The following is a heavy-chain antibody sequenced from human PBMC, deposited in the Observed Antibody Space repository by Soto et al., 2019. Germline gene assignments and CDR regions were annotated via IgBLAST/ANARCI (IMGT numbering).Heavy chain of an antibody. CDR2: ISSSSSGTTI. J-gene: IGHJ4*02. CDR3: ARVSGLETLDY. V-gene: IGHV3-11*01. CDR1: GFTFSDYY. D-gene: IGHD1-1*01. Sequence: QVQLVQSGGGLVKPGASLRLSCAASGFTFSDYYMTWIRQAPGEGLEWISYISSSSSGTTIYYADSVKGRFTISRDNAKNSLYLQMNSLRAEDTAVYYGARVSGLETLDYWGQGTLVTVSS.